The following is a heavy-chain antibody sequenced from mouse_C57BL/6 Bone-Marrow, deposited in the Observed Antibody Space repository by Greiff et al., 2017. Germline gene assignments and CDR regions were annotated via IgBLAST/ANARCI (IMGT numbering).Heavy chain of an antibody. D-gene: IGHD1-1*01. J-gene: IGHJ3*01. CDR3: ARGYDDSSYNVIAY. V-gene: IGHV1-50*01. CDR1: GYTFTSYW. CDR2: IDPSDSYT. Sequence: QVQLQQPGAELVKPGASVKLSCKASGYTFTSYWMQWVKQRPGQGLEWMGEIDPSDSYTNYNQKFKGKATLTVDTSSSTAYLQLSSMTSEDSAVYYCARGYDDSSYNVIAYWGQGTLVTVSA.